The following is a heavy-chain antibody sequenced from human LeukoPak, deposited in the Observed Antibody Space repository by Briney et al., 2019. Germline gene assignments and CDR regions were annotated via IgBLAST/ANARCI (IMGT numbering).Heavy chain of an antibody. D-gene: IGHD5-12*01. J-gene: IGHJ4*02. Sequence: PGGSLRLSCAASGFTFSDYYMSWIRQAPGKGLEWVSYISSSGSTKYYADSVKGRFTISRDNAKNSLYLQMNSLRAEDTALYYCARGQAGGYRGYDSDPYFDYWGQGTLVTVSS. CDR2: ISSSGSTK. V-gene: IGHV3-11*04. CDR1: GFTFSDYY. CDR3: ARGQAGGYRGYDSDPYFDY.